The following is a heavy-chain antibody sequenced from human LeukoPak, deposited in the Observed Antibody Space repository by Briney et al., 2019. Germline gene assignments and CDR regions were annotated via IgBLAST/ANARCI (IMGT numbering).Heavy chain of an antibody. CDR2: FDPEDGET. J-gene: IGHJ5*02. V-gene: IGHV1-24*01. CDR1: GYTLTELS. Sequence: ASVKVSCNVSGYTLTELSMHWVRQAPGKGLEWMGGFDPEDGETIYAQKFQGRVTMTEDTSTDTAYMELSSLRSEDTAVYYCAPPGPAWELLFDPWGQGTLVTVSS. D-gene: IGHD1-26*01. CDR3: APPGPAWELLFDP.